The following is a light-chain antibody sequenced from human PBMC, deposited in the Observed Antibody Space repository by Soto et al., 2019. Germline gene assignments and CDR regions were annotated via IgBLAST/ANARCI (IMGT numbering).Light chain of an antibody. CDR3: VHGTHWPPSWT. CDR2: HIS. J-gene: IGKJ1*01. Sequence: DVVLTQSPLSLPVSLGQPASISCRSSPGLEASDINTYLNWFHQGPGQSPRRLIYHISHRDPGVPDRFSGSGSGSDFTREITRVESEDVGVYYCVHGTHWPPSWTFGQGTKLEI. V-gene: IGKV2-30*01. CDR1: PGLEASDINTY.